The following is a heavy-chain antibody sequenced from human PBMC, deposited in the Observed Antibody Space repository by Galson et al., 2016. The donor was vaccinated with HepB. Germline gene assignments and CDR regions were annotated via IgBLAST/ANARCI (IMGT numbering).Heavy chain of an antibody. CDR1: GFTFKSYA. CDR2: TSHDGNSN. CDR3: AKVGAGPDYYFDY. D-gene: IGHD1-26*01. V-gene: IGHV3-30-3*01. Sequence: SLRLSCAASGFTFKSYAMYWVRQAPGKGLEWVAVTSHDGNSNSYADSVKGRFTISRDNSKNTLYLQMNSLRAEDTAVFFCAKVGAGPDYYFDYWGQGTLVTVSS. J-gene: IGHJ4*02.